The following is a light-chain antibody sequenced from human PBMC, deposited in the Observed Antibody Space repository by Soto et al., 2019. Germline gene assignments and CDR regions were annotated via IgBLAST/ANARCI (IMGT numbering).Light chain of an antibody. CDR1: SSDVGGYDY. CDR3: SSHTSSSAVA. CDR2: DVT. Sequence: QSVLTQPASVSGSPGQSITISCTGTSSDVGGYDYVSWYQRHPGKAPRLMIYDVTNRPSGVSDRFSGSKSGNTASLTISGLQTEDEADYYCSSHTSSSAVAFGGGTKVTVL. V-gene: IGLV2-14*03. J-gene: IGLJ2*01.